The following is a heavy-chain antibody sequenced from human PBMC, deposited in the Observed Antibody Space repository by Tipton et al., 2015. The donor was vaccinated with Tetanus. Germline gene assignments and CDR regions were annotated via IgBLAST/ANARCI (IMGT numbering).Heavy chain of an antibody. J-gene: IGHJ2*01. V-gene: IGHV4-59*01. Sequence: TLSLTCTVSGGSINNYYRSWIRQPPGRGLEWIAYIFYSGSTNYSPSLKSRVTISVDTSKNQLSLKLTSVTAADTAVYYCASMTPVDWYFDLWGRGTLVTVSS. CDR2: IFYSGST. CDR3: ASMTPVDWYFDL. CDR1: GGSINNYY. D-gene: IGHD4-23*01.